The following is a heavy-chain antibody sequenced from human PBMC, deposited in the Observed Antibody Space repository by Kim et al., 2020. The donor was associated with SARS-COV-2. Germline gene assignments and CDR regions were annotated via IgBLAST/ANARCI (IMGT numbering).Heavy chain of an antibody. J-gene: IGHJ4*02. V-gene: IGHV4-59*01. CDR3: ASTTGSSLES. CDR2: GST. D-gene: IGHD1-26*01. Sequence: GSTSYNPSPPRRVTISVATSKNQFSLGLTSLTAADTAIYYCASTTGSSLESWGQGTLVTVSS.